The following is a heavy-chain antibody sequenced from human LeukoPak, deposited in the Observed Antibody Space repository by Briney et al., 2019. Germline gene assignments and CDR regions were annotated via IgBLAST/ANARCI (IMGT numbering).Heavy chain of an antibody. CDR3: ARVIGSYGDSAY. J-gene: IGHJ4*02. CDR2: ISDSGDST. V-gene: IGHV3-23*01. Sequence: GSLRLSCAASGFTFSSYAMSWVRQAPGKGLEWVSGISDSGDSTYDADSVKGRFTISRDNAKNSLCLQMNSLRAEDTAVYYCARVIGSYGDSAYWGQGTLVTVSS. D-gene: IGHD1-26*01. CDR1: GFTFSSYA.